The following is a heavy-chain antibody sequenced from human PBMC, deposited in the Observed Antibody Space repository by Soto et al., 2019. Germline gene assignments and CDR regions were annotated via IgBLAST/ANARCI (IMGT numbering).Heavy chain of an antibody. CDR1: GYKFTAYY. Sequence: GASVKVSCKASGYKFTAYYLHWVRQAPGQGLEWIGWINGNTGDTSFARKFQGWVTLTMSASITTAYMDLSRLKSDDTALYYCARFSSSSGFEFWGPGSLVTVSS. CDR2: INGNTGDT. D-gene: IGHD2-2*01. V-gene: IGHV1-2*04. CDR3: ARFSSSSGFEF. J-gene: IGHJ4*02.